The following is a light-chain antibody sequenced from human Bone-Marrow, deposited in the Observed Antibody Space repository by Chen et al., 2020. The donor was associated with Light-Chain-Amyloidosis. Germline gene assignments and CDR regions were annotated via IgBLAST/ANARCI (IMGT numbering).Light chain of an antibody. CDR1: QSLSHSTGYNY. Sequence: DVVLTQSPLSLPVTPGEPASISCRSSQSLSHSTGYNYLDWYLQKPGQSPQLLIYLGSTRTSGVPDRFIGSGSGTDFTLKIRRVETEDVRVYYCMQALQSPPTFGQGTKVEIK. CDR3: MQALQSPPT. V-gene: IGKV2-28*01. J-gene: IGKJ1*01. CDR2: LGS.